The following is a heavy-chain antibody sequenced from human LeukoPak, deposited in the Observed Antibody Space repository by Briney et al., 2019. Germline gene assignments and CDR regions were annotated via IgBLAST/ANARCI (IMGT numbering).Heavy chain of an antibody. CDR3: ARDLGGIYFDY. CDR2: IHFSGST. CDR1: DASISGYY. J-gene: IGHJ4*02. Sequence: SETLSLTCTVSDASISGYYWSWIRQPPGKGLEWIGSIHFSGSTNYNPSLRSRVTISVDTSKNQLSLKLSSVTAADTAVYYCARDLGGIYFDYWGQGTLVTVFS. D-gene: IGHD1-26*01. V-gene: IGHV4-59*01.